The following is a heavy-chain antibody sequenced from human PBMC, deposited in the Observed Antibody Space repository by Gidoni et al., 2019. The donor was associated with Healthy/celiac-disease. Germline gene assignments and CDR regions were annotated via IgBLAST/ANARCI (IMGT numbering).Heavy chain of an antibody. CDR3: ARGSRYDFWSGYYIGRWFDP. V-gene: IGHV4-34*01. CDR1: GGSFSGYY. J-gene: IGHJ5*02. CDR2: INHSGST. Sequence: QVQLQQWGAGLLKPSETLSLTCAVYGGSFSGYYWSWIRQPPGKGLEWIGEINHSGSTNYNPSLKSRVTISVDTSKNQFSLKLSSVTAADTAVYYCARGSRYDFWSGYYIGRWFDPWGQGTLVTVSS. D-gene: IGHD3-3*01.